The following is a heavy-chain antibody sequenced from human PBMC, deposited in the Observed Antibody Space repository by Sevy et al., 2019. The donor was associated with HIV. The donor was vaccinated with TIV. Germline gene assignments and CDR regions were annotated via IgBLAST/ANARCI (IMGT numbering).Heavy chain of an antibody. CDR3: ARAVGTLSYGMDV. J-gene: IGHJ6*02. CDR2: SYHSGST. CDR1: GYSISSGYY. D-gene: IGHD2-21*02. Sequence: SETLSLTCTVSGYSISSGYYWGWIRQPPGKGLEWIGSSYHSGSTYYNPSLKSRVTISVDTSKNQFSLKLSSVTAADTAVYYCARAVGTLSYGMDVWGQGTTVTVSS. V-gene: IGHV4-38-2*02.